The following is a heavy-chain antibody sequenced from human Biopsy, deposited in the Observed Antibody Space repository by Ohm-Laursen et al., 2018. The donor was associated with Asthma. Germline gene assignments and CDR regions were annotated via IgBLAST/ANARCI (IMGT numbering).Heavy chain of an antibody. CDR3: ARDFLFQHGSSWYYYYYGMDV. D-gene: IGHD6-13*01. V-gene: IGHV3-30*03. J-gene: IGHJ6*02. Sequence: SLRLSCAASGFTFGDYCMSWVRQAPGKGLEWVAVISYDGSNKYYADSVKGRFTISRDNSKNTLYLQMNSLRSEDTAVYYCARDFLFQHGSSWYYYYYGMDVWGQGTTVTVSS. CDR2: ISYDGSNK. CDR1: GFTFGDYC.